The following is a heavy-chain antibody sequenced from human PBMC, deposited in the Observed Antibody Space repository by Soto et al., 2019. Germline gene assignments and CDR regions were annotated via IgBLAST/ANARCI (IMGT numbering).Heavy chain of an antibody. CDR2: FDPEDGET. CDR3: ATEPSITMVRGVNSAFDI. J-gene: IGHJ3*02. CDR1: GYSLTELS. V-gene: IGHV1-24*01. Sequence: GASVKLSCKVSGYSLTELSMHWVRQAPGEGLEWMGGFDPEDGETIYAQKFQGRVTMTEDTSTDTAYMELSSLRSEDTAVYYCATEPSITMVRGVNSAFDIWGQGTMVTVSS. D-gene: IGHD3-10*01.